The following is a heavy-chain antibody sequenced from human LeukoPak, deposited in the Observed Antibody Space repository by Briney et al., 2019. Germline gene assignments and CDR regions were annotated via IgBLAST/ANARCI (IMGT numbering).Heavy chain of an antibody. Sequence: GALVKVSCKASGYTFTGYYIHWVRQAPGQGLEWMGWINPNSGGTNYAQNFQGRVTMTRGTSISTAYMELSRLRSDDTAVYYCARAFSSSWYGPGDCWGQGALSPSPQ. CDR1: GYTFTGYY. J-gene: IGHJ4*02. CDR3: ARAFSSSWYGPGDC. D-gene: IGHD6-13*01. V-gene: IGHV1-2*02. CDR2: INPNSGGT.